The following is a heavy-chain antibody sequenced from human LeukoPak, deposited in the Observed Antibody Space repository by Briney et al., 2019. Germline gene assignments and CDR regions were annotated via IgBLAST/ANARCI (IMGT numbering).Heavy chain of an antibody. Sequence: GGSLRLSCAASGFTFSNYVMHWVRQAPGKGLDWVAVVSFHGTDKYYADSVKGRFTISRDNSKNTLYLQMNSLRAEDTAVYYCAKAINYYDSSGYHDYWGQGTLVTVSS. CDR2: VSFHGTDK. CDR1: GFTFSNYV. J-gene: IGHJ4*02. D-gene: IGHD3-22*01. CDR3: AKAINYYDSSGYHDY. V-gene: IGHV3-30*04.